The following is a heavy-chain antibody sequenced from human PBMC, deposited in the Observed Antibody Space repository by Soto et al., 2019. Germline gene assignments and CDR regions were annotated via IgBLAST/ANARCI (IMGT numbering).Heavy chain of an antibody. D-gene: IGHD3-3*01. CDR3: ATKHPSTYSDFWSGYYFDY. J-gene: IGHJ4*02. CDR2: ISGSGGST. Sequence: EVQLLESGGGLVQPGGSLRLSCAASGFTFSSYAMSWVRQAPGKGLEGVSAISGSGGSTYYADSVKGRFTISRDNSKTTLYLQMNSLRAEDTAVYYCATKHPSTYSDFWSGYYFDYWGQGTLVTVSS. CDR1: GFTFSSYA. V-gene: IGHV3-23*01.